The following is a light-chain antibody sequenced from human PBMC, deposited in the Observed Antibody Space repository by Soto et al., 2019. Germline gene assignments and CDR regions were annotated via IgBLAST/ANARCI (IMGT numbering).Light chain of an antibody. V-gene: IGKV3-15*01. J-gene: IGKJ4*01. CDR3: QQYNNWPLT. Sequence: VMTQSPTTLSVSPGERATLSCRASHGVGNNLAWYQQIPCQAPRLLIYGASTRATGIPARFSGSGSGTEFTLTISSLQSEDFAVYYCQQYNNWPLTFGGGTKVDIK. CDR1: HGVGNN. CDR2: GAS.